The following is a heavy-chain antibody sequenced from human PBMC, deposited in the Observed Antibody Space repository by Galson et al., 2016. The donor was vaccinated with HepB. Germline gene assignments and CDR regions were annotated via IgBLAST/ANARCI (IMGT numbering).Heavy chain of an antibody. CDR2: IYPGDFDT. V-gene: IGHV5-51*01. CDR1: GYTFDSYW. J-gene: IGHJ6*02. CDR3: ARSLTGSYDFWCAIYNYYAMDG. D-gene: IGHD3-3*01. Sequence: QSGAEVKTSGESLKISCRGSGYTFDSYWIGWVRQMPGKGLEWMGIIYPGDFDTRYSPSFQGQVTISVDKSISTAYLQWSGLTASDTAMYYCARSLTGSYDFWCAIYNYYAMDGWGQGTTVTVS.